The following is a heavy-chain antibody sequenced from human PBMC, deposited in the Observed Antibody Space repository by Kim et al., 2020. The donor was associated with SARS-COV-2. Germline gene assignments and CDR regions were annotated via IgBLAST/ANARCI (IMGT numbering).Heavy chain of an antibody. V-gene: IGHV2-70*01. Sequence: SGPTLVNPTQTLTLTCTFSGFSLSTSEMCVSWIRQPPGKALEWLALIDWDDDKYYSTSLKTRLTISKDTSKNQVVLTMTNMDPVDTATYYCARIPVEMATMTDYYYYGMDVWGQGTTVTVSS. D-gene: IGHD5-12*01. CDR2: IDWDDDK. CDR1: GFSLSTSEMC. J-gene: IGHJ6*02. CDR3: ARIPVEMATMTDYYYYGMDV.